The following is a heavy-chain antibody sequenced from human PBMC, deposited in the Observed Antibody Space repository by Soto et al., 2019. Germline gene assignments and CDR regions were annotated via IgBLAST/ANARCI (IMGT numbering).Heavy chain of an antibody. V-gene: IGHV3-15*07. CDR1: GFTFSNAW. Sequence: GGSLRLSCAASGFTFSNAWMNWVRQAPGKGLEWVGRIKSKTGGGTTDYAAPVKGRFTISRDNSKNTLYLQMNSLRAEDTAVYYCAKILPLRYYDSSVGSDFKWFDPWGQGTLVTVSS. J-gene: IGHJ5*02. CDR2: IKSKTGGGTT. CDR3: AKILPLRYYDSSVGSDFKWFDP. D-gene: IGHD3-22*01.